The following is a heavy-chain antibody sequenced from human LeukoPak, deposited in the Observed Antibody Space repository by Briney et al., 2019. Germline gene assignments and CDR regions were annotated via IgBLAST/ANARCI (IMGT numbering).Heavy chain of an antibody. J-gene: IGHJ6*03. CDR3: ARADWAAGTYYYYYMDV. V-gene: IGHV4-59*01. D-gene: IGHD6-19*01. Sequence: SETLSLTCTVSGGSTTNYYWSWIRQFPGKGLEWIGYIFSSGSNNYNPSLRTRVTISVDTSKNQFSLKLRSVTAADTAVYYCARADWAAGTYYYYYMDVWGKGTSVTVSS. CDR2: IFSSGSN. CDR1: GGSTTNYY.